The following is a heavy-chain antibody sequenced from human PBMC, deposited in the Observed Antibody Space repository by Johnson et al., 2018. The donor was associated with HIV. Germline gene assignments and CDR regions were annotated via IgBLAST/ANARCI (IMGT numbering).Heavy chain of an antibody. CDR2: INKDGSEK. D-gene: IGHD5-24*01. CDR1: GFTFSFYC. Sequence: VQLVESGGGLVQPGGSLRLSCAAPGFTFSFYCMNWVRQAPGKGLEWVANINKDGSEKYYVDSVKGRFTISRDNAKKSVYLQMNSLRAEDTAVYYCAREVERGLGFDIWGQGTMVTVSS. V-gene: IGHV3-7*01. CDR3: AREVERGLGFDI. J-gene: IGHJ3*02.